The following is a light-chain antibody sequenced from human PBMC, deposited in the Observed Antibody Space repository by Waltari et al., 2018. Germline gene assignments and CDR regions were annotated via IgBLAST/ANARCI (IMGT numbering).Light chain of an antibody. Sequence: QSALTQPASVSGSPGQSITISCTGTSSDIGGYNYVSWYQQVPGKAPKLMIYDVSNRPSGVSCRFSCSKSGNTASLTSSGLQAEDEADYFCSSYMDSSTLELFGGGTSLTVL. CDR1: SSDIGGYNY. J-gene: IGLJ2*01. V-gene: IGLV2-14*03. CDR2: DVS. CDR3: SSYMDSSTLEL.